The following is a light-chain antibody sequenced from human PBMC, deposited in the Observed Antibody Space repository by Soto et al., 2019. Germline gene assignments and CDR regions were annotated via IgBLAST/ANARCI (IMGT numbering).Light chain of an antibody. V-gene: IGKV4-1*01. CDR1: QSVLSGSNNRNY. Sequence: DIVMTQSPDSLAVSLGERATINCKSSQSVLSGSNNRNYLAWYQQKPGQPPKLIIYWASARESGVPDRFSGSGSGTDFTLSIRSVQAEDVAVYYCQQYYTTPFTFGPGTTVDIK. CDR3: QQYYTTPFT. J-gene: IGKJ3*01. CDR2: WAS.